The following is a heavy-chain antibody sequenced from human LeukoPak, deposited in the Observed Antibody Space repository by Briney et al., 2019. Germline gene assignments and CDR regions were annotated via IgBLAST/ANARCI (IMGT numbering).Heavy chain of an antibody. Sequence: SETLSLTCTVSGGSISSYYWSWIRQPPGKGLEWIGYIYYSGSTNYNPSLKSRVTISVDTSKNQFSLKLSSVTAADTAVYYCARGVNYDFWSGYPPLFDYWGQGTLVTVSS. D-gene: IGHD3-3*01. CDR1: GGSISSYY. CDR3: ARGVNYDFWSGYPPLFDY. J-gene: IGHJ4*02. V-gene: IGHV4-59*01. CDR2: IYYSGST.